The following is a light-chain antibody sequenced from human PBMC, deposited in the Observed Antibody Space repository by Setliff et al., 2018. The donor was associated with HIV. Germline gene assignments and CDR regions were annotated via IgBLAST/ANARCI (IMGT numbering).Light chain of an antibody. V-gene: IGLV2-14*01. J-gene: IGLJ1*01. Sequence: QSALTQPASVSGSPGQSITISCTGTSSDVGGYSYVSWYQQHPGKAPKLIIYEVRNRPSGVSNRFSGSKSGNTASLTISGLQAEDEADYYCSSYTSSSTPYVFGTGTKVTVL. CDR3: SSYTSSSTPYV. CDR1: SSDVGGYSY. CDR2: EVR.